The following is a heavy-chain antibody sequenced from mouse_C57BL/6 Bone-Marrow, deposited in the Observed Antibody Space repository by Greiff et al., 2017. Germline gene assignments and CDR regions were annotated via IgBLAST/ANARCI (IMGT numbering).Heavy chain of an antibody. D-gene: IGHD1-1*01. J-gene: IGHJ2*01. CDR2: INPDSSTI. CDR1: GIDFSRYW. V-gene: IGHV4-1*01. CDR3: ASQVNYYGRALYYFDY. Sequence: EVKLMESGGGLVQPGGSLKLSCAASGIDFSRYWMSWVRRAPGKGLEWIGEINPDSSTINYAPSLKDKFIISRDNAKNTLYLQMSKVRSEDTALYYCASQVNYYGRALYYFDYWGQGTTLTVSS.